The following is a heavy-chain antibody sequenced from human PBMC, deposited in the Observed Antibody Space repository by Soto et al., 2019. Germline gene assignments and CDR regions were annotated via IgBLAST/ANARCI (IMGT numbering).Heavy chain of an antibody. Sequence: QVQLLQSGTEVKEPGASVKVSCKSSGYTFTSFDISWVRQSPGQGLEWVGWTTASNTHTNYAQKLQGRVTMTTDTSTTTADMELRSLTSDATAIYYCARCGYRSGYHYWGQGTLVTVSS. D-gene: IGHD3-22*01. CDR3: ARCGYRSGYHY. CDR2: TTASNTHT. CDR1: GYTFTSFD. J-gene: IGHJ4*02. V-gene: IGHV1-18*04.